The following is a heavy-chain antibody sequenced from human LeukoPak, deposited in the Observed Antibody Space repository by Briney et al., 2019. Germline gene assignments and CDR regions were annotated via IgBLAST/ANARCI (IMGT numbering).Heavy chain of an antibody. CDR1: GFTVSSNY. CDR3: ARAGWGYGIDY. Sequence: GGSLRLSCAASGFTVSSNYMSWVRQAPGKGLEWVSIIYSGDTTYYAGSVEGRFTISRDNSKNMVYLQMNSLRAEDTAVYYCARAGWGYGIDYWGQGTLVTVSS. V-gene: IGHV3-53*01. J-gene: IGHJ4*02. D-gene: IGHD7-27*01. CDR2: IYSGDTT.